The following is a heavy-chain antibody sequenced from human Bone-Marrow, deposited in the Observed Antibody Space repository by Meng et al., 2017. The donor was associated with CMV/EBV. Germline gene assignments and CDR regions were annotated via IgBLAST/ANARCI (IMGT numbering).Heavy chain of an antibody. Sequence: SETLSLTCAVYDGSFSGYYWGWIRQPPGKGLEWIGSFYYSGSTYYNPSLESRVTISVDTSKTQFSLKLSSVTAADTAVYYCARALTYYDFWSGYSPNYFDYWGQGTLVTVSS. CDR2: FYYSGST. D-gene: IGHD3-3*01. CDR1: DGSFSGYY. CDR3: ARALTYYDFWSGYSPNYFDY. J-gene: IGHJ4*02. V-gene: IGHV4-34*01.